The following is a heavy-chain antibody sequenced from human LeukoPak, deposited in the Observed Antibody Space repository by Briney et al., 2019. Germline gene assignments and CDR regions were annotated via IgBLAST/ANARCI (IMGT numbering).Heavy chain of an antibody. D-gene: IGHD1-26*01. Sequence: SETLSLTCTVSGVSIGSYFWSWIRQPPGKGLEWIGYIDNRGSTNYNPSLKSRVTISVDTSKNQFSLKLNSVTAADTAVYYCARGGSYTPYWGQGTLVTVSS. CDR1: GVSIGSYF. J-gene: IGHJ4*02. CDR3: ARGGSYTPY. V-gene: IGHV4-59*08. CDR2: IDNRGST.